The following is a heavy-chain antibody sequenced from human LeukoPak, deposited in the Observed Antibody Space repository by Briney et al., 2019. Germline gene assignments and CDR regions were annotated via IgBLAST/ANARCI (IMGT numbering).Heavy chain of an antibody. Sequence: SETLSLTCAVYGGSFSGYYWSWIRQPPGKGLEWIGEINHSGSTNYNPSLKSRVTISVDTSKNQFSLKLSSVTAADTAVYFCARGPPTDYYDSSGFYYVFDHWGQGTLVTVSS. CDR2: INHSGST. CDR1: GGSFSGYY. CDR3: ARGPPTDYYDSSGFYYVFDH. J-gene: IGHJ4*02. D-gene: IGHD3-22*01. V-gene: IGHV4-34*01.